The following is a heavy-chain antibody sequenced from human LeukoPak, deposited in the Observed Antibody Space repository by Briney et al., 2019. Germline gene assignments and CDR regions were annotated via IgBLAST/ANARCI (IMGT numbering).Heavy chain of an antibody. CDR1: GGSISSSRSY. D-gene: IGHD6-19*01. Sequence: SETLSLTCSVSGGSISSSRSYWGWIRQTPGKGLEWIGEINHSGSTNYNPSLKSRVTISVDTSKNQFSLKLSSVTAADTAVYYCARRNSGWLVFRYYYYYYMDVWGKGTTVTISS. CDR3: ARRNSGWLVFRYYYYYYMDV. CDR2: INHSGST. J-gene: IGHJ6*03. V-gene: IGHV4-39*07.